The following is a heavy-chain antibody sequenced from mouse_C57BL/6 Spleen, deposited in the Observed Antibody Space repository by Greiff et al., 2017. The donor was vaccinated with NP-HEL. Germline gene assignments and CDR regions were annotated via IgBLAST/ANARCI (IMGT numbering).Heavy chain of an antibody. D-gene: IGHD1-1*01. Sequence: QVHVKQSGPGLVQPSQSLSITCTVSGFSLTSYGVHWVRQSPGKGLEWLGVIWSGGSTDYNAAFISRLSISKDNSKSQVFFKRNSLQADETAIYYCARGLLRYAMDYWGQGTSVTVSS. CDR2: IWSGGST. J-gene: IGHJ4*01. CDR1: GFSLTSYG. V-gene: IGHV2-2*01. CDR3: ARGLLRYAMDY.